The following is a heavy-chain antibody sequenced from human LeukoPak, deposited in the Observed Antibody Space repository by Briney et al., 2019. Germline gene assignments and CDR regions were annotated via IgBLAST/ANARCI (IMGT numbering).Heavy chain of an antibody. Sequence: GGSLRLSXAASGFTFSSYSMNWVRQAPGKGLEWVSSISSSSYIYYADSVKGRFTISRDNAKNSLYLQMNSLRAEDTAVHYCARDAGIAARGFGYWGQGTLVTVSS. D-gene: IGHD6-6*01. V-gene: IGHV3-21*01. CDR3: ARDAGIAARGFGY. J-gene: IGHJ4*02. CDR2: ISSSSYI. CDR1: GFTFSSYS.